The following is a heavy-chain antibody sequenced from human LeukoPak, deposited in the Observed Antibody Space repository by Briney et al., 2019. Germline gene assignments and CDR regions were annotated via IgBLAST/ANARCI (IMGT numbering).Heavy chain of an antibody. CDR1: GFTFSDYY. D-gene: IGHD3-3*01. CDR3: ARDTIFGFYFDY. V-gene: IGHV3-11*01. Sequence: GGSLRLTCAASGFTFSDYYMSWIRQAPGKGLEWVSYISSSGSTIYYADSVKGRFTISRDNAKNSLYLQMNSLRAEDTAVYYCARDTIFGFYFDYWGQGTLVTVSS. CDR2: ISSSGSTI. J-gene: IGHJ4*02.